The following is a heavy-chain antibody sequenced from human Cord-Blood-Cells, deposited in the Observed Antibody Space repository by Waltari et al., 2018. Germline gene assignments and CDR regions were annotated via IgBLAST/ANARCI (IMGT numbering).Heavy chain of an antibody. D-gene: IGHD6-6*01. CDR2: ISSSSSYI. CDR3: ARWGARPETFDY. CDR1: GFTFRSYS. Sequence: EVQLVESGGGLVKPGGCLRLSCAASGFTFRSYSMNWVRQAPGKGLEWVSSISSSSSYIYYADSVKGRFTISRDNAKNSLYLQMNSLRAEDTAVYYCARWGARPETFDYWGQGTLVTVSS. J-gene: IGHJ4*02. V-gene: IGHV3-21*01.